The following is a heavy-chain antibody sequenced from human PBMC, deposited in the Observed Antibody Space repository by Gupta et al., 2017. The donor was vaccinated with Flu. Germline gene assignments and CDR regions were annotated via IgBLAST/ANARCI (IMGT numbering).Heavy chain of an antibody. CDR3: AREVVNNRLDP. CDR2: IRFDGTAT. Sequence: GLVWVARIRFDGTATSYADSVKGRFTISRDNAQNTLYLQMNSLSPEDTALYYCAREVVNNRLDPWGQGTLVTVPS. D-gene: IGHD2-15*01. J-gene: IGHJ5*02. V-gene: IGHV3-74*01.